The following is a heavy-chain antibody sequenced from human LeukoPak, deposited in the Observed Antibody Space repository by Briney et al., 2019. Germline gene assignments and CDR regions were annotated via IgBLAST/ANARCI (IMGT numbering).Heavy chain of an antibody. CDR2: IASDGSHT. Sequence: PGRSQRLSCAASGFTFSTYFMHWVRQAPGKGLEWVADIASDGSHTFYVESVKGRFTISRDNSKNTLYLQMNSLRAEDTAVYFCARERQDTILHSGAFDIWGQGTMVTVSS. V-gene: IGHV3-30-3*01. D-gene: IGHD2-21*01. J-gene: IGHJ3*02. CDR1: GFTFSTYF. CDR3: ARERQDTILHSGAFDI.